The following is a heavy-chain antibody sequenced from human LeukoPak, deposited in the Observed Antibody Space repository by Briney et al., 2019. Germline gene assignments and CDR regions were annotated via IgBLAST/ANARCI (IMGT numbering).Heavy chain of an antibody. CDR2: IYSGGST. Sequence: GGSLRLSCAASGFTFSSYAMSWVRQAPGKGLEWVSVIYSGGSTYYADSVKGRFTISRDNSKNTLYLQMNSLRAEDTAVYYCATGSHGELVLDYWGQGTLVTVSS. J-gene: IGHJ4*02. V-gene: IGHV3-53*01. CDR3: ATGSHGELVLDY. CDR1: GFTFSSYA. D-gene: IGHD6-6*01.